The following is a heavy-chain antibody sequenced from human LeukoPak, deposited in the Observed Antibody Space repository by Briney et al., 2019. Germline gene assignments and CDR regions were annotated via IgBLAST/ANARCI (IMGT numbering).Heavy chain of an antibody. CDR2: INPNSGGT. J-gene: IGHJ4*02. Sequence: GASVKVSCKASGYTFTGYYMHWVRQAPGQGLEWMGWINPNSGGTNYAQKFQGRVTMTRDTSISTAYMELSRLRSDDTAVYYCASEGGYGGYARPNLDYWGQGTLVTVSS. D-gene: IGHD5-12*01. CDR3: ASEGGYGGYARPNLDY. CDR1: GYTFTGYY. V-gene: IGHV1-2*02.